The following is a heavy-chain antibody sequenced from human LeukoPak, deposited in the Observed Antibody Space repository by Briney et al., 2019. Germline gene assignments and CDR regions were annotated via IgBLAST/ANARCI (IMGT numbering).Heavy chain of an antibody. CDR1: GFTLSTYE. Sequence: GGSLRLSCAASGFTLSTYEMTWVRQAPGKGLEWVSFISSSTSHTFYADSVKGRFTIFRDTAKNSLYLPINHLRGEDTALYYCARDVSSSTRAFDIWGQGTMVAVS. CDR2: ISSSTSHT. D-gene: IGHD2-15*01. V-gene: IGHV3-48*03. J-gene: IGHJ3*02. CDR3: ARDVSSSTRAFDI.